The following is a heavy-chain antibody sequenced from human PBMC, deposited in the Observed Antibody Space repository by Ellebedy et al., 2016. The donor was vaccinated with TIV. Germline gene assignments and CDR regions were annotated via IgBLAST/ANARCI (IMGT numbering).Heavy chain of an antibody. Sequence: PGGSLRLSCAGSEFTFRTYSLNWVRQAPGKGLEWVSSISSGSSYIYYADSVKGRFTISRDNAENSLYLQMNSLRAEDTAVYYCARFPQSDFWSGYYKNWGQGTLVTVSS. CDR1: EFTFRTYS. V-gene: IGHV3-21*01. J-gene: IGHJ4*02. CDR3: ARFPQSDFWSGYYKN. CDR2: ISSGSSYI. D-gene: IGHD3-3*01.